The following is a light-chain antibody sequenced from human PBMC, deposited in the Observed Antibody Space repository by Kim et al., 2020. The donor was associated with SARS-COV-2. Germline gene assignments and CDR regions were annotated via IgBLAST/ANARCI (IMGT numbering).Light chain of an antibody. Sequence: DIKMTQSPSSLSASVGDRVTITCRASQSIRNYVNWYQQKPGKAPNLLMDGASRLQSGVPSRFSGGGSGTDFTLTISSLQPEDFVTYYCRLSRSPPFAFGQGTRLEI. CDR2: GAS. V-gene: IGKV1-39*01. CDR1: QSIRNY. J-gene: IGKJ2*01. CDR3: RLSRSPPFA.